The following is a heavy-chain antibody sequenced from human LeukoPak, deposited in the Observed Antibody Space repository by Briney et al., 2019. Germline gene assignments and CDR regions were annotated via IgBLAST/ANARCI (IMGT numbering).Heavy chain of an antibody. CDR2: IDGSGATK. CDR3: ARGVSRNSGSYPYSCYMDV. V-gene: IGHV3-48*03. Sequence: GGSLRLSCAASGFTFSSYEMTWVRQAPGKGLKWLSYIDGSGATKFYADSVRGRFPISRDNAKNSLFLHMNSLRAEDTALYFCARGVSRNSGSYPYSCYMDVWGRGTTVTVSS. CDR1: GFTFSSYE. J-gene: IGHJ6*03. D-gene: IGHD1-26*01.